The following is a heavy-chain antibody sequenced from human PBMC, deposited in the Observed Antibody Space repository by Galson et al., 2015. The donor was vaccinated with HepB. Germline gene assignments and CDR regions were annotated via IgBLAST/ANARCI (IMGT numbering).Heavy chain of an antibody. D-gene: IGHD6-19*01. Sequence: SLRLSCAASGFIFRSQAISWVRQGLGRGLQWAPGISGSGGSTYYAGSVKGRFNISRDNSKNVVYLEMNSLRVEDTAIYYCVKDGWLVGAGLPQGLSRAEGGRGTLVTVSS. CDR1: GFIFRSQA. J-gene: IGHJ4*02. V-gene: IGHV3-23*01. CDR3: VKDGWLVGAGLPQGLSRAE. CDR2: ISGSGGST.